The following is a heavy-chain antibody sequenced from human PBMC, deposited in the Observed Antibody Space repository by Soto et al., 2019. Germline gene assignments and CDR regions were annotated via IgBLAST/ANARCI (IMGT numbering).Heavy chain of an antibody. CDR2: ISAYNGNT. CDR1: GYTFTSYG. CDR3: ARFSGAPDILTGYSRTPCYMGA. V-gene: IGHV1-18*01. J-gene: IGHJ6*03. Sequence: ASVKVSCKASGYTFTSYGISWVRQAPGQGLEWMGWISAYNGNTNYAQKLQGRVTMTTDTSTSTDYMELRSLRSDDTAVYYCARFSGAPDILTGYSRTPCYMGAWGKGTTVTAP. D-gene: IGHD3-9*01.